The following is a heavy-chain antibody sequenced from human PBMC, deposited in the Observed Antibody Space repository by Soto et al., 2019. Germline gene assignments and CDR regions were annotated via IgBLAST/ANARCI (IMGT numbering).Heavy chain of an antibody. Sequence: ETLSLTCTVSGDSISSGDYYWSWIRQPPGKGLEWVGYIYYGGTTSYNPSLQSRVTISLETSKSQFSLRLTSVTAADTAVYYCARVFRRAMHAFDIWGQGTMVTVSS. J-gene: IGHJ3*02. V-gene: IGHV4-61*08. CDR1: GDSISSGDYY. CDR3: ARVFRRAMHAFDI. D-gene: IGHD2-2*01. CDR2: IYYGGTT.